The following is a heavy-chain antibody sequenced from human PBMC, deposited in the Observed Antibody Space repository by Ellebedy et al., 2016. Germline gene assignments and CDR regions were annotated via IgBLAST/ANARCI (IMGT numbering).Heavy chain of an antibody. CDR3: ARGSRRLYDFWSGYWAAFDY. CDR2: INHSGST. D-gene: IGHD3-3*01. CDR1: GGSFSGFY. V-gene: IGHV4-34*01. J-gene: IGHJ4*02. Sequence: SETLSLTCAVYGGSFSGFYWGWIRQPPGKGLEWIGEINHSGSTNHNPSLKSRFTISVDTSKKQFSLTLTSVTAADTAVYYCARGSRRLYDFWSGYWAAFDYWGQGTLVTVSS.